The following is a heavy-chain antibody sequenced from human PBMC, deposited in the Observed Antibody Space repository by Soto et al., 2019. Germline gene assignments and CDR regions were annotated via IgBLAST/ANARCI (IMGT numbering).Heavy chain of an antibody. CDR3: ARDGGRHSGGIDY. Sequence: QVQLVQSGAEVKKPGSSVKVSCKASGGTFSSYSINWVRQAPGQGLAWMGEIIPIFGTANYAQKFQGRVTITADESTSTAYMELSSLRSEDTAVYYCARDGGRHSGGIDYWGQGTLVTGSS. CDR2: IIPIFGTA. CDR1: GGTFSSYS. J-gene: IGHJ4*02. D-gene: IGHD1-26*01. V-gene: IGHV1-69*01.